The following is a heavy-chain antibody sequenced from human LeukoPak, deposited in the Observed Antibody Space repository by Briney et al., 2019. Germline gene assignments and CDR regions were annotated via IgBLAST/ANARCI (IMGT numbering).Heavy chain of an antibody. CDR2: MSGRGVST. CDR3: VRDGGVSGYDLLDY. D-gene: IGHD5-12*01. J-gene: IGHJ4*02. CDR1: GFTFTNYA. V-gene: IGHV3-23*01. Sequence: GGSLRLSCAASGFTFTNYAMSWVRQAPGKGLEWVSGMSGRGVSTYYADSVKGRFTISSDNSKNTLYLQMNSLRAEDTAVYYCVRDGGVSGYDLLDYWGQGTLVTVSS.